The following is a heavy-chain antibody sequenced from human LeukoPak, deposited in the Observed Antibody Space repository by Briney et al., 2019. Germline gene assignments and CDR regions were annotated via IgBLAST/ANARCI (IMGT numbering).Heavy chain of an antibody. CDR3: TRDQMNC. D-gene: IGHD5-24*01. V-gene: IGHV3-53*01. CDR1: EFTVSRNY. CDR2: IFSNGDT. Sequence: PGGSLRLSCTASEFTVSRNYMLWVRQAPGEGLEWVSLIFSNGDTHYADSVKGRFTISRDTSKNTVSLQMNSLRVEDTAMYYCTRDQMNCWGQGTLVTVSS. J-gene: IGHJ4*02.